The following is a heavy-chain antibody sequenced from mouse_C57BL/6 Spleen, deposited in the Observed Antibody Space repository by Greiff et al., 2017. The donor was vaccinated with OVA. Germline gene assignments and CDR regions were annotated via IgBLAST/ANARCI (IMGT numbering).Heavy chain of an antibody. CDR3: AKGITTDYHAMDY. V-gene: IGHV2-5*01. CDR1: GFSLTSYG. Sequence: QVQLQQSGPGLVQPSQSLSITCTVSGFSLTSYGVHWVRQSPGKGLEWLGVIWRGGSTDYTAAFMSRLSITKDNSKSQVFFKMNSLQADDTAIYYCAKGITTDYHAMDYWGQGTSVTVSS. D-gene: IGHD1-1*01. J-gene: IGHJ4*01. CDR2: IWRGGST.